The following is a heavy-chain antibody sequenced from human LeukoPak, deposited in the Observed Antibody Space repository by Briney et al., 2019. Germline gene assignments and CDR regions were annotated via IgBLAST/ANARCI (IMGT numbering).Heavy chain of an antibody. J-gene: IGHJ4*02. CDR1: GGSISSSSYY. V-gene: IGHV4-39*01. CDR3: ARHGYCSSTSCRPPLWDY. Sequence: SETVSLTCTVSGGSISSSSYYWGWIRQPPGKGLEWIGSIYYSGSTYYNPSLKSRVTISVDTSKNQFSLKLSSVTAADTAVYYCARHGYCSSTSCRPPLWDYWGQGTLVTVSS. D-gene: IGHD2-2*03. CDR2: IYYSGST.